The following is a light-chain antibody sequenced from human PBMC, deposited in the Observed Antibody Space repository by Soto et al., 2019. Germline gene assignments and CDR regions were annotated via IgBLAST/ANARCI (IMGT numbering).Light chain of an antibody. CDR2: GAS. CDR3: QQSFTSPRT. Sequence: DIQLTQSPSYLSASVGDRLTITCRASQSITTSLNWYQQTPGKAPKVLIFGASNLQSGVPSRFSGSGSGTDFTLTITSLQPEDFATYYGQQSFTSPRTFGQGTRVEIQ. V-gene: IGKV1-39*01. J-gene: IGKJ1*01. CDR1: QSITTS.